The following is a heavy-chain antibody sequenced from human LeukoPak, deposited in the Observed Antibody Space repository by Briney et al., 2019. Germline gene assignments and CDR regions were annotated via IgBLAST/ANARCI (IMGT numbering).Heavy chain of an antibody. CDR2: ISAYNGNT. J-gene: IGHJ6*03. D-gene: IGHD3-3*01. CDR1: GYTFTSYG. V-gene: IGHV1-18*01. Sequence: ASVKVSCKXSGYTFTSYGISWVRQAPGQGLEWMGWISAYNGNTNYSQKLQGRVTMTTDTSTSTAYMELRSLRSDDTAVYYCARGITIFGVVIPNYYYYYMDVWGTGTTVTVSS. CDR3: ARGITIFGVVIPNYYYYYMDV.